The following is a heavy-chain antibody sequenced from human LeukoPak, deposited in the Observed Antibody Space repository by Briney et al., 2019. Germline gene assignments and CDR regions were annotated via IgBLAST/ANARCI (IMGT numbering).Heavy chain of an antibody. CDR1: GFTFISYG. CDR3: ARGDFLVPAAIPNRFDP. D-gene: IGHD2-2*01. Sequence: GGSLRLSCAASGFTFISYGMHWVRQAPGKGLEWVAVIWYDGSNKYYADSVKGRFTISRDNSKNTLYLQMNSLRAEDTAVYYCARGDFLVPAAIPNRFDPWGQGTLVTVSS. V-gene: IGHV3-33*01. J-gene: IGHJ5*02. CDR2: IWYDGSNK.